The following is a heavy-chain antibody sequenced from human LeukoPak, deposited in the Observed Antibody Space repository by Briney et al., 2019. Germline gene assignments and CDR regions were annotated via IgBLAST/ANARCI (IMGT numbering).Heavy chain of an antibody. CDR1: GYTFTSYD. J-gene: IGHJ4*02. D-gene: IGHD3-22*01. CDR2: MNPNSGNT. CDR3: ARGRNAQVVVVITTVVFDY. Sequence: ASVKVSCKASGYTFTSYDINWVRQATGQGLEWVGWMNPNSGNTGYAQKFQGRVTMTRNTSISTVYMELSSLRSEDTAVYYCARGRNAQVVVVITTVVFDYWGQGTLVTVSS. V-gene: IGHV1-8*01.